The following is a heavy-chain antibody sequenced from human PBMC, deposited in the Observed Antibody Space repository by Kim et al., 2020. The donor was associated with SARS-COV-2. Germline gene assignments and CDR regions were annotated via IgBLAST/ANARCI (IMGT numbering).Heavy chain of an antibody. CDR3: ARYPEYLGMYSSSYFFDY. CDR1: GWSFSGYY. D-gene: IGHD1-26*01. CDR2: INYSGST. J-gene: IGHJ4*02. V-gene: IGHV4-34*01. Sequence: SETLSLTCAVYGWSFSGYYWSWIRQPPGKGLEWMGEINYSGSTNYNPSLKSRVTISVDTSKNQFSLRLSSLTAADTAVYYCARYPEYLGMYSSSYFFDYWGQGTLVTVSS.